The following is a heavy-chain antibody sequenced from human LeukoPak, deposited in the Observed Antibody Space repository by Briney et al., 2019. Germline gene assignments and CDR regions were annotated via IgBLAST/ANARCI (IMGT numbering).Heavy chain of an antibody. CDR3: ARVKNPYYDFWSGYYKGSYYFDY. D-gene: IGHD3-3*01. V-gene: IGHV4-34*01. CDR2: INHSGST. J-gene: IGHJ4*02. Sequence: SSETLSPTCAVYGGSFSGYYWSWIRQPPGKGLEWIGEINHSGSTNYNPSLKSRVTISVDTSKNQFSLKLSSVTAADTAVYYCARVKNPYYDFWSGYYKGSYYFDYWGQGTLVTVSS. CDR1: GGSFSGYY.